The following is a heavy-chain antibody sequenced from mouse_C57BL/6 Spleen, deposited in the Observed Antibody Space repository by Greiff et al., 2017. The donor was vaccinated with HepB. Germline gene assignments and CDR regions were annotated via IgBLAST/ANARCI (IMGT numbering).Heavy chain of an antibody. CDR2: IDPSDSYT. D-gene: IGHD1-1*01. J-gene: IGHJ1*03. CDR3: ARAYGSSYWYFDV. V-gene: IGHV1-69*01. Sequence: VQLQQPGAELVMPGASVKLSCKASGYTFTSYWMHWVKQRPGQGLEWIGEIDPSDSYTNYNQKFKGKSTLTVDKSSSTAYMQLSSLTSEDSAVYYCARAYGSSYWYFDVWGTGTTVTVSS. CDR1: GYTFTSYW.